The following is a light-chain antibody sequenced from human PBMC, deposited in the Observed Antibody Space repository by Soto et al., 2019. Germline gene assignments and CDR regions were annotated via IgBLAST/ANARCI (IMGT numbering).Light chain of an antibody. CDR3: GTWDSSLSAVV. V-gene: IGLV1-51*01. Sequence: QSVLTQPPSVSAAPGKKVTISCSGSSSNLGNNYVSWYQQFPGTAPKLLIYDNNKRPSGIPDRFSGSKSGTSATLDITGLQTGDEADYYCGTWDSSLSAVVFGGGTKLTVL. CDR2: DNN. CDR1: SSNLGNNY. J-gene: IGLJ2*01.